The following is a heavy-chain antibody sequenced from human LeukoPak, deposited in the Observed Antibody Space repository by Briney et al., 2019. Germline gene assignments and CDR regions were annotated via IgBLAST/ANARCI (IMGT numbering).Heavy chain of an antibody. V-gene: IGHV4-39*01. CDR1: GGSISSSSYY. Sequence: PSETLSLTCTVSGGSISSSSYYWGWIRQPPGKGLEWIGSMYSSGRTYYNPSLKSRVTISVDTSKNQFSLRLTSVTAADTAVYYCARQTGSGLFILPGGQGTLVTVSS. D-gene: IGHD3/OR15-3a*01. CDR3: ARQTGSGLFILP. CDR2: MYSSGRT. J-gene: IGHJ4*02.